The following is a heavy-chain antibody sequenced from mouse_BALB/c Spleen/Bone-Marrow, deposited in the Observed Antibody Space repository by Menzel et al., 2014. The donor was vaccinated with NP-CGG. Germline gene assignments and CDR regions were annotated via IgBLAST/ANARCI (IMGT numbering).Heavy chain of an antibody. CDR3: ARYGYDYFDY. CDR1: GFTFTDYY. Sequence: EVQGVESGRGLVQPGGSLRLSCATSGFTFTDYYMSWVRQPPGKALEWLGFIRNKANGYTTEYSASVKGRFTISRDNSQSILYLQMNTLRAEDSATYYCARYGYDYFDYWGQGTTLTVSS. D-gene: IGHD2-2*01. J-gene: IGHJ2*01. V-gene: IGHV7-3*02. CDR2: IRNKANGYTT.